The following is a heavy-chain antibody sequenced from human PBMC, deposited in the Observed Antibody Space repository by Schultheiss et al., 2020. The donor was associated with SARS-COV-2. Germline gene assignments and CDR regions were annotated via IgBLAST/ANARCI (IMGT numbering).Heavy chain of an antibody. V-gene: IGHV4-61*08. Sequence: SETLSLTCTVSGGSISSGGYCWSWIRQPPGKGLEWIGYIYYSGSTNYNPSLKSRVTISVDTSKNQFSLQLNSVTAADTAVYYCAREPYCGGDCYSGWFDPWGQGTLVTVSS. CDR2: IYYSGST. J-gene: IGHJ5*02. CDR3: AREPYCGGDCYSGWFDP. D-gene: IGHD2-21*02. CDR1: GGSISSGGYC.